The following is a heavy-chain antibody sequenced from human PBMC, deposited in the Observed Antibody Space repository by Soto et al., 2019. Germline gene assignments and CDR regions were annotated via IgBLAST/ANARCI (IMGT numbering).Heavy chain of an antibody. V-gene: IGHV3-23*01. CDR3: AKVWGSYNWNYPLVDV. D-gene: IGHD1-7*01. J-gene: IGHJ6*02. Sequence: GGSLRLSCAASGFTFSSYAMSWVRQAPGKGLEWVSAISGSGGSTYYADSVEGRFTISRDNSKNTLYLQMNSLRAEDTAVYYCAKVWGSYNWNYPLVDVWGQGTTVTVSS. CDR2: ISGSGGST. CDR1: GFTFSSYA.